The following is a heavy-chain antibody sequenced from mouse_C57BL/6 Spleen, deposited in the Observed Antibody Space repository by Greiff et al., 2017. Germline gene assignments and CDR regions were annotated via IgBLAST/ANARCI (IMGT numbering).Heavy chain of an antibody. CDR3: ARHDGSSPAWFAY. V-gene: IGHV2-6-1*01. CDR2: IWSDGST. Sequence: VMLVESGPGLVAPSQSLSITCTVSGFSLTSYGVHWVRQPPGKGLEWLVVIWSDGSTTYNSALKSRLSISKDNSKSQVFLKMNSLQTDDTAMYYCARHDGSSPAWFAYWGQGTLVTVSA. D-gene: IGHD1-1*01. CDR1: GFSLTSYG. J-gene: IGHJ3*01.